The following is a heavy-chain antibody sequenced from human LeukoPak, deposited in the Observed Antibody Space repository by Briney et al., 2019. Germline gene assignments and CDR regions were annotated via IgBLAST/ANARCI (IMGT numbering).Heavy chain of an antibody. J-gene: IGHJ3*02. CDR2: ISSGSSIK. V-gene: IGHV3-48*01. D-gene: IGHD2-2*01. Sequence: PGGSLRLSCAASGFTFSTYNMNWVRQAPGKGLEWVSYISSGSSIKYYTDSVKGRFTISRDNAKNSLYVQMNSLRAEDTAVYYCARVLRSSTSQDAFDIWGQGTMVTVSS. CDR1: GFTFSTYN. CDR3: ARVLRSSTSQDAFDI.